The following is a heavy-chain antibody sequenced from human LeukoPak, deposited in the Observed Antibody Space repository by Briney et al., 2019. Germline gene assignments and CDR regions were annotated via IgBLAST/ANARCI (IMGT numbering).Heavy chain of an antibody. Sequence: GGSLRLSCAVSGFILNDFYMSWVRQATGKGLAWVSYISSSGGTMSYADSVKGRFTISRDNAKNSLYLQMNSLRVDDMAVYYCASGLGLDYWGQGTLVTVSS. V-gene: IGHV3-11*01. J-gene: IGHJ4*02. CDR2: ISSSGGTM. CDR1: GFILNDFY. D-gene: IGHD3-10*01. CDR3: ASGLGLDY.